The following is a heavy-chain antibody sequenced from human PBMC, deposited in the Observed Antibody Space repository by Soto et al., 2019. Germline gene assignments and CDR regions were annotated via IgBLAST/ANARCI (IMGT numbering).Heavy chain of an antibody. CDR1: GNSVSSNSAA. CDR2: TYYRSRWYN. J-gene: IGHJ4*02. Sequence: PSQTLSLTCAISGNSVSSNSAAWNWIRQSPSRGLEWLGRTYYRSRWYNDYAVSVKSRITVNPDTSKNQFSLHLNSVTPEDTAVYYCAKSLSYSSGWYEFGTVDYWGQGTLVTVSS. CDR3: AKSLSYSSGWYEFGTVDY. D-gene: IGHD6-19*01. V-gene: IGHV6-1*01.